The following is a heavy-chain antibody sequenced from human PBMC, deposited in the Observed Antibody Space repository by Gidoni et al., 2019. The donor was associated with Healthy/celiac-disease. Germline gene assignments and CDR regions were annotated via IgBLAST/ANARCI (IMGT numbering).Heavy chain of an antibody. V-gene: IGHV4-39*01. CDR1: GGAISSSRYS. CDR3: ARRRDYDILTGYYYFDY. D-gene: IGHD3-9*01. J-gene: IGHJ4*02. Sequence: QLQLQESGPGLGKPAETLSLTCTVAGGAISSSRYSWGWIRQPPGTGLEWIGSIYYSGSTYYTPSLKSRVTISVHTSKNQFSLKLSSVTAADTAVYYCARRRDYDILTGYYYFDYWGQGPLVTVSS. CDR2: IYYSGST.